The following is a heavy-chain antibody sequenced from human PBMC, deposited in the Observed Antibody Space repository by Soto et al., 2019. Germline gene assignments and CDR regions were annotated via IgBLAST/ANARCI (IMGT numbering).Heavy chain of an antibody. CDR2: IYPRDSDA. CDR1: GSPFSDYW. V-gene: IGHV5-51*01. CDR3: ARHGNYYDI. J-gene: IGHJ4*01. D-gene: IGHD3-22*01. Sequence: GESLKISFQVSGSPFSDYWIAWVRQMPGRGLEWMGIIYPRDSDARYSPSFQGQVTISVDTSIATVSLQWSSLKASDTAIYYCARHGNYYDIWGHGTPVTVSS.